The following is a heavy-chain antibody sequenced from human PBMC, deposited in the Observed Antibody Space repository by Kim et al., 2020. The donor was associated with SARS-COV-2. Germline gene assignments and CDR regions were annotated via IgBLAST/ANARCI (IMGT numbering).Heavy chain of an antibody. CDR3: AREFGDGYNFFDY. Sequence: GGSLRLSCAASGFTFSSYSMNWVRQAPGKGLEGVSSISSSSSYIYDADSVKGRFTISRDNAKNSLYLQMNSLRAEDTAVDDLAREFGDGYNFFDYWGQGT. CDR1: GFTFSSYS. V-gene: IGHV3-21*01. D-gene: IGHD3-16*01. CDR2: ISSSSSYI. J-gene: IGHJ4*02.